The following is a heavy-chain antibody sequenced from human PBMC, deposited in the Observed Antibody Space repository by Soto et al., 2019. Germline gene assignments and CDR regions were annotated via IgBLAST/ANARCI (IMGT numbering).Heavy chain of an antibody. CDR2: ISAYNGNT. CDR1: GYTFTSYG. CDR3: ARDVPNYYYYGMDV. J-gene: IGHJ6*02. Sequence: ASVKVSCKASGYTFTSYGISWVRQAPGQGLEWMGWISAYNGNTNYAQKLQGRVTMTTDTSTSTAYMELRSLRSDDTAVYYCARDVPNYYYYGMDVWGQGTTVTVSS. V-gene: IGHV1-18*01. D-gene: IGHD2-2*01.